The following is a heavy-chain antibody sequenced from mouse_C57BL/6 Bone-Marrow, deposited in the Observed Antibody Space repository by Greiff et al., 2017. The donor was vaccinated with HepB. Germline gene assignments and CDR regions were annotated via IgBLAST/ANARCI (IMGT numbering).Heavy chain of an antibody. CDR2: IHPNSGST. D-gene: IGHD1-1*01. V-gene: IGHV1-64*01. Sequence: QVQLKQPGAELVKPGASVKLSCKASGYTFTSYWMHWVKQRPGQGLEWIGMIHPNSGSTNYNEKFKSKATLTVDKSSSTAYMKLSSLTSEDSAVYYCARGSSSAWFAYWGQGTLVTVAA. CDR3: ARGSSSAWFAY. J-gene: IGHJ3*01. CDR1: GYTFTSYW.